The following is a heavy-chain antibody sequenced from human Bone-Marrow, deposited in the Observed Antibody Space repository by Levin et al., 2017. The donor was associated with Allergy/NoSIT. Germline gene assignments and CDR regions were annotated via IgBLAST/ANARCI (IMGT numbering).Heavy chain of an antibody. CDR3: AGHPTTTISSGMDG. D-gene: IGHD1-26*01. CDR1: GGSISSSY. Sequence: PSQTLSLTCTVSGGSISSSYWSWIRQPPGKGLEWIGYIYYSGSTKYNPSLKSRVTISVDTSKNQFPLKLNSVTDADTAVYDCAGHPTTTISSGMDGWGHGTTVTVSS. J-gene: IGHJ6*02. CDR2: IYYSGST. V-gene: IGHV4-59*08.